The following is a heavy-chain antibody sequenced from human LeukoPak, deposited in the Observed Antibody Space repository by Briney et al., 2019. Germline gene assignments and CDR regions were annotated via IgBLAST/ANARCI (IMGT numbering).Heavy chain of an antibody. D-gene: IGHD2-15*01. Sequence: SETLSLTCTVSGGSISSYYWSWIRQPPGKGLEWIGYIYYSGSTNYNPSLKSRVTISVDTSKNQFSLKLSSVTAADTAVYYCARTHIVVVVAATVWFDPWGQGTLVTVSS. CDR1: GGSISSYY. V-gene: IGHV4-59*08. CDR3: ARTHIVVVVAATVWFDP. CDR2: IYYSGST. J-gene: IGHJ5*02.